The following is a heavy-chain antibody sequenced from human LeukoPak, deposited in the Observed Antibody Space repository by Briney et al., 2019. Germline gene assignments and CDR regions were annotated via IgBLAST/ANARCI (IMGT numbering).Heavy chain of an antibody. CDR2: INPNSGGT. CDR1: GYTFTGYH. CDR3: ARDPGSQIQRWSSLGDAAFDI. J-gene: IGHJ3*02. D-gene: IGHD5-18*01. Sequence: GASVTVSCKASGYTFTGYHLHWVRQAPGQGLEWMEWINPNSGGTHYAQKFQGRVTFTRDTSIITAFMELSSLRSDDTAVYYCARDPGSQIQRWSSLGDAAFDIWGQGTMVTVSS. V-gene: IGHV1-2*02.